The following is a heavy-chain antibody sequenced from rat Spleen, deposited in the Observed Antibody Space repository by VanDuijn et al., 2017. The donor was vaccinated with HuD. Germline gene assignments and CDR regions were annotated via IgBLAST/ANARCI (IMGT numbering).Heavy chain of an antibody. J-gene: IGHJ2*01. CDR1: GFIFSNYG. Sequence: EVQLVESGGGLVQPGRSLKLSCAASGFIFSNYGMHWIRQAPTKGLEWVASISPNGGNTYYRDSVRGRFTISRDNAKNTLYLQMDSLRSEDTATYYCAKDKGEYNNLFDYWGQGVMVTVTS. CDR2: ISPNGGNT. D-gene: IGHD1-10*01. CDR3: AKDKGEYNNLFDY. V-gene: IGHV5-19*01.